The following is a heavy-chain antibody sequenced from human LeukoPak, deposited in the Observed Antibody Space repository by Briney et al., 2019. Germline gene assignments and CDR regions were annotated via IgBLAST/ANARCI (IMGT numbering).Heavy chain of an antibody. CDR3: ARDREINWFDP. Sequence: TGGSLRLSCAASGFTFSSYSMNWVRQAPGKGLEWVSYISSSSSTIYYADSVKGRFTISRDNAKNSLYLQMNSLRAEDAAVYYCARDREINWFDPWGQGTLVTVSS. J-gene: IGHJ5*02. CDR1: GFTFSSYS. CDR2: ISSSSSTI. V-gene: IGHV3-48*01.